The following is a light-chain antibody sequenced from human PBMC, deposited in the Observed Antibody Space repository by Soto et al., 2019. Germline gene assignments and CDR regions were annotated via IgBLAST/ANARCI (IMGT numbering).Light chain of an antibody. Sequence: DIQMTPPPSSLSASVGDRVTITCRASQTISSWLAWYQQKPGKAPRLLIYKASTLKSGVPSRFSGSGSGTEFTLTISSLQPDDFATYYCQHYNSYSEAFGQGTKVDIK. CDR2: KAS. J-gene: IGKJ1*01. V-gene: IGKV1-5*03. CDR1: QTISSW. CDR3: QHYNSYSEA.